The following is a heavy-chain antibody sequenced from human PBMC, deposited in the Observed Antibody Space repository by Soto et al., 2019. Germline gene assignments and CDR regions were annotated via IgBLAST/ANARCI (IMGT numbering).Heavy chain of an antibody. D-gene: IGHD3-22*01. Sequence: GGSLRLSCAASGFTVSSNYMSWVRQAPGKGLEWVSVIYSGGSTYYADSVKGRFTISRDNSKNTLYLQMNSLRAEDTAVYYCARDAYDSSGDEPYGMDVWGQGTTVTVSS. CDR1: GFTVSSNY. CDR2: IYSGGST. J-gene: IGHJ6*02. CDR3: ARDAYDSSGDEPYGMDV. V-gene: IGHV3-53*01.